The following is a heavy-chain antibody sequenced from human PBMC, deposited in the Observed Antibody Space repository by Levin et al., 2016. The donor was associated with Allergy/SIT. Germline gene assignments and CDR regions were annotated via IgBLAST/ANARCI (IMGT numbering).Heavy chain of an antibody. Sequence: GGSLRLSCTASGFTFSIHEMNWVRQAPGKGLEWVSYITGDGSIKYYADSVKGRFTISRDNAKNSLYLQMNSLRAEDAAVYYCAKENAGNTDYAFDIWGQGTKVSVSS. CDR3: AKENAGNTDYAFDI. D-gene: IGHD2-21*02. V-gene: IGHV3-48*03. CDR1: GFTFSIHE. J-gene: IGHJ3*02. CDR2: ITGDGSIK.